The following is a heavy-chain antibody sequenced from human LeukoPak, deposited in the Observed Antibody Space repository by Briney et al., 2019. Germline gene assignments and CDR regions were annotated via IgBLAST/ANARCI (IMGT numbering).Heavy chain of an antibody. CDR1: GFTFSSYG. Sequence: PGRSLRLSCAASGFTFSSYGMHWVRQAPGKGLEWVAVISYDGSNKYYADSVKGRFTISGDNSKNTLYLQMNSLRAEDTAVYYCAKEGGIAVAGTASWFDPWGQGTLVTVSS. D-gene: IGHD6-19*01. J-gene: IGHJ5*02. V-gene: IGHV3-30*18. CDR2: ISYDGSNK. CDR3: AKEGGIAVAGTASWFDP.